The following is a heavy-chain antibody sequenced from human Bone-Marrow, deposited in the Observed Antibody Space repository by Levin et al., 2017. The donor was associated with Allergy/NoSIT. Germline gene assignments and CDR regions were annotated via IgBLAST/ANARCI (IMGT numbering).Heavy chain of an antibody. Sequence: SLTLSLTCTVSCDSIRSYYWSWIRQAPGKGLDWIGYIYYTGSTAYNPSLKSRVTISVDTSKNQFSLNLNSVTAADTAVYYCASSGDYYSEYFQHWGRGTLVTVSS. D-gene: IGHD2-21*02. V-gene: IGHV4-59*01. CDR1: CDSIRSYY. CDR3: ASSGDYYSEYFQH. J-gene: IGHJ1*01. CDR2: IYYTGST.